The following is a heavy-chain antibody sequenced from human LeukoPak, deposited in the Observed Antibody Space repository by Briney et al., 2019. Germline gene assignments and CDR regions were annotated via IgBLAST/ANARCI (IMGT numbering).Heavy chain of an antibody. CDR3: AREYYDILTGYTYYYMDV. CDR2: IYSGGST. J-gene: IGHJ6*03. CDR1: GFTVSSNY. V-gene: IGHV3-66*01. D-gene: IGHD3-9*01. Sequence: GGSLRLSCAASGFTVSSNYMSWVRQAPGKGLEWVLVIYSGGSTYYADSVKGRFTISRDNSKNTLYLQMNSLRAEDTAVYYCAREYYDILTGYTYYYMDVWGKGTTVTVSS.